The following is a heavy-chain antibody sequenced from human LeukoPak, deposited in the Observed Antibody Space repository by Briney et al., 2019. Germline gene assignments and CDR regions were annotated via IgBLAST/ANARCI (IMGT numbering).Heavy chain of an antibody. CDR3: ARARVPSLRSTADY. V-gene: IGHV3-30*04. J-gene: IGHJ4*02. D-gene: IGHD4-17*01. CDR1: GFTFSNYA. CDR2: ISYDGSNK. Sequence: GGSLRLSCAASGFTFSNYAMHWVRQARGKGLDWVAVISYDGSNKYHADSVKGRFTISRDNSKNTLYLQMNSLRAEDTALYYCARARVPSLRSTADYWGQGTLVTVSS.